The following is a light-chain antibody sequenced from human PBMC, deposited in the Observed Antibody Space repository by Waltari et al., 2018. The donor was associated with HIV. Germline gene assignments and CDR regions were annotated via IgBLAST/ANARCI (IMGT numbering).Light chain of an antibody. CDR1: QNICKW. CDR3: QQYNGYPWT. Sequence: DIQMTQSPYTLSASVGDRVTITCRDSQNICKWVAWFQQKPGKAPKLLIYRASGLETRVPSRFSGSRSGTQFTLTITILLPDDSATYFFQQYNGYPWTFGQGTKVEIK. J-gene: IGKJ1*01. V-gene: IGKV1-5*03. CDR2: RAS.